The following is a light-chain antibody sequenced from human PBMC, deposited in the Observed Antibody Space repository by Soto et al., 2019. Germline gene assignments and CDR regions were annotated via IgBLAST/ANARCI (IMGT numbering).Light chain of an antibody. CDR1: QSISSY. CDR3: QQSYSTPRT. CDR2: AAS. V-gene: IGKV1-39*01. Sequence: DIPMTQSPSSLSASVGDRVTITCRASQSISSYLNWYQQKPGKAPKLLIYAASSLQSGVPSRFSGSGSETDFTLTISSLLPEDFSTYYCQQSYSTPRTFGQGTKLEIK. J-gene: IGKJ2*01.